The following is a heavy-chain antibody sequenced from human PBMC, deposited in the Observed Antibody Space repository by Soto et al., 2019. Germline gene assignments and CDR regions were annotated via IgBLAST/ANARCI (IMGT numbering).Heavy chain of an antibody. CDR3: ARDGITTAHAFDI. Sequence: SETLSLTCTVSGDSISSGAYYWSWVRQLPGKGLEWIGYIYYSGSTYYNPSLKSRVTISVDTSKNQFSLKLSSVTAADTAVYYCARDGITTAHAFDIWGQGTMVTVSS. V-gene: IGHV4-31*03. D-gene: IGHD3-22*01. J-gene: IGHJ3*02. CDR1: GDSISSGAYY. CDR2: IYYSGST.